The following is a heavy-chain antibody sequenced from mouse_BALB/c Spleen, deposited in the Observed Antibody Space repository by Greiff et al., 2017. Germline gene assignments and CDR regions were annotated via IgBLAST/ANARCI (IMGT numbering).Heavy chain of an antibody. J-gene: IGHJ4*01. D-gene: IGHD2-12*01. CDR3: AYDEEAMDY. V-gene: IGHV1-5*01. Sequence: EVQLQQSGTVLARPGASVKMSCKASGYTFTSYWMHWVKQRPGQGLEWIGAIYPGNSDTSYNQKFKGKAKLTAVTSTRTAYMELSSLTNEDSAVYYCAYDEEAMDYWGQGTSVTVSS. CDR2: IYPGNSDT. CDR1: GYTFTSYW.